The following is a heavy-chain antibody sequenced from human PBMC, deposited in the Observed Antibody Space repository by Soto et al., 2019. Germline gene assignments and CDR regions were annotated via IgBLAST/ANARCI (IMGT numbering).Heavy chain of an antibody. V-gene: IGHV1-46*01. CDR1: GYSFSTYH. J-gene: IGHJ5*02. Sequence: QVQLVQSGAEVKMPGTSVKVSCKASGYSFSTYHIHWVRQAPGQGLEWLGFINPDGGATNYAQKFQGRLRLTRDTPTSKVAMELSSLGHDYTAVYYCARGDIVLVPASEGNWFDPWGQGTLVTVS. CDR2: INPDGGAT. D-gene: IGHD2-2*01. CDR3: ARGDIVLVPASEGNWFDP.